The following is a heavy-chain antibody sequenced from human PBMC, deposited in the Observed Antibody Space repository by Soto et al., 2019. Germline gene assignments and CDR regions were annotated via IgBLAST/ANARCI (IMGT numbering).Heavy chain of an antibody. CDR1: GYTFTGYY. D-gene: IGHD2-21*01. V-gene: IGHV1-2*04. J-gene: IGHJ6*02. CDR2: INPNSGGT. Sequence: ASVKVSCKASGYTFTGYYMHWVRQAPGQGLEWMGWINPNSGGTNYAQKFQGWVTMTRDTSISTAYMELSRLRSDDTAVYYCARDFAPQVGIRHYYGMDVWGQGTTVTVSS. CDR3: ARDFAPQVGIRHYYGMDV.